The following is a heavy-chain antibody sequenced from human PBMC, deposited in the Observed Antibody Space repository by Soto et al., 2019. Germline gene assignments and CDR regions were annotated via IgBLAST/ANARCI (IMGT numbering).Heavy chain of an antibody. CDR1: GFSFSSYW. CDR2: IGYDGSTT. CDR3: ARVARGAWGVFDL. D-gene: IGHD3-10*01. Sequence: GGSLRLSCAASGFSFSSYWMHWVRQAPGKGLVWVSRIGYDGSTTNYADSVKGRFTISRDNAKSMLYLQMNSLTAEDTAVYYCARVARGAWGVFDLSGQATLVTVSS. J-gene: IGHJ4*02. V-gene: IGHV3-74*01.